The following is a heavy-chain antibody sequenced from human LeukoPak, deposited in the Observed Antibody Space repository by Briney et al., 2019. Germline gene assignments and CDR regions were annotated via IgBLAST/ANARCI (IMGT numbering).Heavy chain of an antibody. CDR1: GFTYSSHA. V-gene: IGHV3-23*01. CDR2: LSCSAVNT. J-gene: IGHJ4*02. D-gene: IGHD3-16*02. CDR3: AKERAGYTNPYYFDY. Sequence: GGSLRLSCAASGFTYSSHAMSGVPGAPGKALEGGSTLSCSAVNTYYADSVKGRFTISRDNSKNTLYLHMNSLRAEDTAVYYCAKERAGYTNPYYFDYWGQGTLVTVSS.